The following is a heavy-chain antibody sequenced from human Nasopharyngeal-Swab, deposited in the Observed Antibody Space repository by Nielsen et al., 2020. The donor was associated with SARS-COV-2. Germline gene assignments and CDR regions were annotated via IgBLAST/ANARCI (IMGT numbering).Heavy chain of an antibody. CDR3: ATLSSSWYEYYCDY. D-gene: IGHD6-13*01. J-gene: IGHJ4*02. V-gene: IGHV4-39*01. CDR1: GGSISSSTYY. CDR2: IYYGGST. Sequence: SETLSLTCTVSGGSISSSTYYWAWLRQPPGKGLEWIGSIYYGGSTYYNQSLKSRVTISVDTSKNQFSLKLSSVTAADTAVYYCATLSSSWYEYYCDYWGQGTLVTVSS.